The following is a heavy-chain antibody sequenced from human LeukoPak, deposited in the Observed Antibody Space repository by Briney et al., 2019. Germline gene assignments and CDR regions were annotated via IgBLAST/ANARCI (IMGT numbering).Heavy chain of an antibody. J-gene: IGHJ2*01. CDR1: GGSISSYY. D-gene: IGHD2-15*01. CDR3: ARRVRAYCSGGSCYDDWYFDL. CDR2: IYYSGST. Sequence: SETLSLTCSVSGGSISSYYWSWIRQPPGKGLECIGYIYYSGSTNYNPSLKSRVTISVDTSKNHFSLNLSSVTAADTAVYYCARRVRAYCSGGSCYDDWYFDLWGRGTLVSVSS. V-gene: IGHV4-59*08.